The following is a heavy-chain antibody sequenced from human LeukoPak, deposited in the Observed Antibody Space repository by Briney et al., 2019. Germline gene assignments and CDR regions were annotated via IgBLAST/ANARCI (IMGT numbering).Heavy chain of an antibody. V-gene: IGHV3-7*03. D-gene: IGHD4/OR15-4a*01. Sequence: GGSLRLSCAASGFTFSNYWMTWVRRAPGKGREWVANIRRDGSETHYVDSVMGRFTISRDNSKNTLYLQMNSLRAEDTAVYYCARRAGAYSHPYDYWGQGTLVTVSS. CDR2: IRRDGSET. CDR1: GFTFSNYW. CDR3: ARRAGAYSHPYDY. J-gene: IGHJ4*02.